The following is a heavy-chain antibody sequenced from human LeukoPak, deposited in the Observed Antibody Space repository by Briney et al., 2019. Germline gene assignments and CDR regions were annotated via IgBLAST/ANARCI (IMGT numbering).Heavy chain of an antibody. CDR3: ARDPPGADDYGDYVASSWFDP. CDR2: IIPIFGTA. CDR1: GGTFSSYA. D-gene: IGHD4-17*01. V-gene: IGHV1-69*13. J-gene: IGHJ5*02. Sequence: GASVKVSCKASGGTFSSYAISWVRQAPGQGLEWMGGIIPIFGTANYAQKFQGRVTITADESTSTAYMELSSLRSKDTAVYYCARDPPGADDYGDYVASSWFDPWGQGTLVTVSS.